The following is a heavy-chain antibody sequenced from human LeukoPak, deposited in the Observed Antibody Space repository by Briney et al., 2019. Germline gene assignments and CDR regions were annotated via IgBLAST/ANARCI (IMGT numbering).Heavy chain of an antibody. Sequence: SETLSLTCTVSGGSISSYYWSWIRQPPGKGLEWIGYIYYSGSTNYNPSLKSRVTMSVDTSKNQFSLKLSSVTAADTAVYYCARYQTPIAAAGSRYAFDIWGQGTMVTVSS. CDR1: GGSISSYY. CDR2: IYYSGST. D-gene: IGHD6-13*01. J-gene: IGHJ3*02. CDR3: ARYQTPIAAAGSRYAFDI. V-gene: IGHV4-59*01.